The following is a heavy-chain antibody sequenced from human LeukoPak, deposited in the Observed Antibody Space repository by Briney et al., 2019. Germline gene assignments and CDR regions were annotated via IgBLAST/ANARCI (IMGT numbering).Heavy chain of an antibody. CDR1: GFTFSSYA. V-gene: IGHV3-23*01. D-gene: IGHD3-10*01. CDR3: AKGLWFESYPDY. J-gene: IGHJ4*02. Sequence: AGGSLRLSCAASGFTFSSYAMSWVRQAPGKGLEWVSAISGSGGSTYYADSVKGRFTISRDNSKNTLYLQMNSLRAEDTAVYYCAKGLWFESYPDYWGQGTLVTVSS. CDR2: ISGSGGST.